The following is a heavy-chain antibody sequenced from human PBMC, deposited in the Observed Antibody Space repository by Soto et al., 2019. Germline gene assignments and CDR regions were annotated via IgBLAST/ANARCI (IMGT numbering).Heavy chain of an antibody. CDR3: ARGVFRFLQWFDP. D-gene: IGHD3-3*01. V-gene: IGHV4-61*01. Sequence: PSETLSLTCTVSCASVNSENYYWSWIRQPPGKGLEWIGYVYYSGSTNYNPSLKSRATISLDTYRNQFSLKMTSMTSADTAFYYCARGVFRFLQWFDPWGQGTPVTVSS. CDR1: CASVNSENYY. J-gene: IGHJ5*02. CDR2: VYYSGST.